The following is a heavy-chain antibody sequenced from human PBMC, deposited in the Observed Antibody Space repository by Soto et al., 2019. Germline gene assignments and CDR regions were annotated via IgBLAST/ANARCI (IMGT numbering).Heavy chain of an antibody. CDR1: GFNFSGSA. Sequence: EVQLVESGGGLVQPGGSLKLSCAASGFNFSGSAMHWVRQASGKGLQWLGRIRTKDNSYATAYAASVKGRFSISRDDSKNTAYLQMNSLKTEDTAVYYCARGTDDYWSGYYVDQWGQGTLVTVCS. CDR3: ARGTDDYWSGYYVDQ. D-gene: IGHD3-3*01. CDR2: IRTKDNSYAT. V-gene: IGHV3-73*02. J-gene: IGHJ4*02.